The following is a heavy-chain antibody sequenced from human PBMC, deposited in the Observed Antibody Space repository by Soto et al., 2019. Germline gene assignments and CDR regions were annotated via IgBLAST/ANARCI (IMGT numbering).Heavy chain of an antibody. J-gene: IGHJ6*02. Sequence: GSLRLSCAASGFTFSSYGMHWVRQAPGKGLEWVAVIWYDGSNKYYADSVKGRFTISRDNSKNTLYLQMNSLRAEDTAVYYCAREASNYYYGMDVWGQGTTVTVSS. V-gene: IGHV3-33*01. CDR3: AREASNYYYGMDV. CDR2: IWYDGSNK. CDR1: GFTFSSYG.